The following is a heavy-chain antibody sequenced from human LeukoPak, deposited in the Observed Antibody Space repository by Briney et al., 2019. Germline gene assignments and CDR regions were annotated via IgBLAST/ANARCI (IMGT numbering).Heavy chain of an antibody. CDR3: AKDRLYSSSPFDY. CDR1: GFTFSSYA. D-gene: IGHD6-13*01. V-gene: IGHV3-23*01. J-gene: IGHJ4*02. CDR2: ISGSGGST. Sequence: PGGSLRLSCAASGFTFSSYAMSWVRQAPGKGLEWVSVISGSGGSTYYADSVKGLFTISRDNSKNTLYLQMNSLRAEDTAVYYCAKDRLYSSSPFDYWGQGTLVTVSS.